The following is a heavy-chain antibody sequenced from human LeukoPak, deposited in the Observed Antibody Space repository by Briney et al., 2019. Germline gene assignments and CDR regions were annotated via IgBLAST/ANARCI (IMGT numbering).Heavy chain of an antibody. J-gene: IGHJ4*02. CDR1: GLTFSRHG. D-gene: IGHD4/OR15-4a*01. V-gene: IGHV3-53*01. CDR3: ARRAGAYSHPYDY. Sequence: GGTLRLSCVASGLTFSRHGMSWVRQAPGKGLEWVSFIYSDNTHYSDSVKGRFTISRDNSKNTLYLQMNSLRAEDTAVYYCARRAGAYSHPYDYWGQGTLVTVSS. CDR2: IYSDNT.